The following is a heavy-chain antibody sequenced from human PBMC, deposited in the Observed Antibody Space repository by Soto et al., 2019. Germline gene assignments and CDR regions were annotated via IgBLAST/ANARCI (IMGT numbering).Heavy chain of an antibody. J-gene: IGHJ4*02. CDR2: IDGNGGAT. Sequence: GGSLRLSCAASGFIFSSCAMSWVRQAPGSGLEWVSGIDGNGGATSYADSVKGRFTISRDTTKNTLFLQMNSLTGEDSAVYYCAKEGVTKRTQFDYWGQGSLVTVSS. D-gene: IGHD2-8*01. CDR3: AKEGVTKRTQFDY. V-gene: IGHV3-23*01. CDR1: GFIFSSCA.